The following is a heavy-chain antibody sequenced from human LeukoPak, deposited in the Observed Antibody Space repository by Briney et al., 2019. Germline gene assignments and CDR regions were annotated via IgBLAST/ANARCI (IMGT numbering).Heavy chain of an antibody. Sequence: ASVKVSCKASGYTFTSYYMHWVRQAPGQGLEWMGIINPGGGSTSYAQKFQGRVTMTRDTSTSTVYMELSSLRSEDTAVYYCARDRGYCSGGSCYEGYWGQGTLVTVSS. D-gene: IGHD2-15*01. CDR1: GYTFTSYY. V-gene: IGHV1-46*01. J-gene: IGHJ4*02. CDR2: INPGGGST. CDR3: ARDRGYCSGGSCYEGY.